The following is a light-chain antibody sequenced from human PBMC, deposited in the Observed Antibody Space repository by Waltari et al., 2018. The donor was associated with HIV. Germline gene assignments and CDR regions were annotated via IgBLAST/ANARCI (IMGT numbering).Light chain of an antibody. V-gene: IGLV3-10*01. CDR1: ALPKKY. Sequence: SYELTQPPSVSVSPGQTARITCSGDALPKKYAYWYQQKSGQAPVLVIYEDNKRPSGIPERFSGSSSGTRATLTISGAQVEDEADYYCYSTDSSGNHRVFGGGTELIVL. CDR2: EDN. CDR3: YSTDSSGNHRV. J-gene: IGLJ2*01.